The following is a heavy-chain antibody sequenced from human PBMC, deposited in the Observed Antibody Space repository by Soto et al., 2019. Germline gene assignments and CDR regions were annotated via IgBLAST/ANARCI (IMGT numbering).Heavy chain of an antibody. Sequence: EVELLESGGGLVKPGGSLRLSCAGSGFPFSTYSMNWVRQAPGKGLECVSSINSGSAYVNYTDSVKGRFTISRDDARNLLYLQMNNLRVEDTAIYYCARDYGDYWGGRYFDYWARESWSPSPQ. J-gene: IGHJ4*02. CDR1: GFPFSTYS. V-gene: IGHV3-21*02. CDR3: ARDYGDYWGGRYFDY. CDR2: INSGSAYV. D-gene: IGHD4-17*01.